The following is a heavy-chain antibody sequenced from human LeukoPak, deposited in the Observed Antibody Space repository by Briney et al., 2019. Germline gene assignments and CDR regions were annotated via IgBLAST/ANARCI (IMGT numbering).Heavy chain of an antibody. CDR2: IWYDGSND. J-gene: IGHJ3*02. CDR3: ARKNTQDAFDM. D-gene: IGHD2-15*01. CDR1: GFTFSSYG. Sequence: GGSLRLSCAASGFTFSSYGMHWVRQAPGKGLEWVAVIWYDGSNDYYAHSVKGRFTISRDNSKNTLYLQMNSLRAEDTAVYFCARKNTQDAFDMGGEGTMVTVSS. V-gene: IGHV3-33*01.